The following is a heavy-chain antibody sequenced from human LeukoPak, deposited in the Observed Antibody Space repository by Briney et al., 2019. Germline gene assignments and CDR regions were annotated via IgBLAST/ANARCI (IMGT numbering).Heavy chain of an antibody. D-gene: IGHD5-12*01. Sequence: GRSLRLSCAASGFTFSSYAMHWVRQAPGKGLEGVGVISYDGSNKYYADSVKGRFTISRDNSKNTLYLQMNSLRAEDTAVYYCARASKVATEFDYWGQGTLVTVSS. CDR1: GFTFSSYA. V-gene: IGHV3-30*04. CDR2: ISYDGSNK. J-gene: IGHJ4*02. CDR3: ARASKVATEFDY.